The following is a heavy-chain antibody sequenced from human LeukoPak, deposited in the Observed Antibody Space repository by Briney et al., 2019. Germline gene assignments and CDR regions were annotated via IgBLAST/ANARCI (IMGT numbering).Heavy chain of an antibody. CDR1: GGSLSSSSYY. CDR2: IYYSGST. CDR3: ARNGLLWFGELL. D-gene: IGHD3-10*01. V-gene: IGHV4-39*01. Sequence: SETLSLTCTVSGGSLSSSSYYWGWIRQPPGEGLEWIGSIYYSGSTYYNPSLKRRVTISVDTSKNQFSLKLSSVAAADTAVYYCARNGLLWFGELLWGQGTLVTVSS. J-gene: IGHJ4*02.